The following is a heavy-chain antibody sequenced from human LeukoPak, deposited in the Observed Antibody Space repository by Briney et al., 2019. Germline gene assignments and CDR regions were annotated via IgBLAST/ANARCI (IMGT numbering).Heavy chain of an antibody. V-gene: IGHV4-4*09. D-gene: IGHD6-6*01. CDR3: ARHAKTYSSSSPYFQH. CDR2: IYTSGST. Sequence: SETLSLTCTVSGGSISNYYWSWIRQPPGKGLEWIGYIYTSGSTNYNPSLKSRVTISVDTSKNQFSLKLSSVTAADTAVYYCARHAKTYSSSSPYFQHWGQGTLVTVSS. J-gene: IGHJ1*01. CDR1: GGSISNYY.